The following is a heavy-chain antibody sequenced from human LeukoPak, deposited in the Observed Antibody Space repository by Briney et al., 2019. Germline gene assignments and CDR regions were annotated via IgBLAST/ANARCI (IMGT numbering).Heavy chain of an antibody. CDR3: ARDKGGLYYYDSSGYCDY. Sequence: ASVKVSCKASGYTFTSYGISWVRQAPGQGLEWMGWISAYNGNTNYAQKLQGRVTMTTDTSTSTAYMELRSLRSDDTAVYYCARDKGGLYYYDSSGYCDYWGQGTLVTVSS. CDR1: GYTFTSYG. J-gene: IGHJ4*02. CDR2: ISAYNGNT. V-gene: IGHV1-18*01. D-gene: IGHD3-22*01.